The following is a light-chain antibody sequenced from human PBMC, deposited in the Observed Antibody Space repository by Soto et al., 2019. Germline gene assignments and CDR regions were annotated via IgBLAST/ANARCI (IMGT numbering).Light chain of an antibody. CDR3: SSYTSSSTPYVV. V-gene: IGLV2-14*01. Sequence: QSALTQPASVSGSPEQSITISCTGTSSDVGGYNYVSWYQQHPGKAPKLMIYDVSNRPSGVSNRFSGSKSGNTASLTISGLQAEDEADYYCSSYTSSSTPYVVFGGGTKLTVL. CDR1: SSDVGGYNY. CDR2: DVS. J-gene: IGLJ2*01.